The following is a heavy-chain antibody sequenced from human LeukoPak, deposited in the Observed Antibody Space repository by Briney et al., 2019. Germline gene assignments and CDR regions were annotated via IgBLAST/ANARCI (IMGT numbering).Heavy chain of an antibody. V-gene: IGHV3-48*01. D-gene: IGHD6-25*01. Sequence: GRSLRLSCAASGFTFSSYTMNWVRQPPGKGLEWVSNIGTSSTTIYYADSVKGRFTISRDNAKNSLYLQMNSLRADDTAVYYCARFAAGGSYYYYMDVWGKGTMVTVSS. CDR3: ARFAAGGSYYYYMDV. CDR2: IGTSSTTI. J-gene: IGHJ6*03. CDR1: GFTFSSYT.